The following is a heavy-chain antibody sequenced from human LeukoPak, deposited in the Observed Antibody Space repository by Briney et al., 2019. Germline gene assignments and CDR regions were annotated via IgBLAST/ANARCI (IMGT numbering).Heavy chain of an antibody. D-gene: IGHD2-2*01. CDR1: GYSFTSYW. CDR3: ASSQRGYCSSTSCFLGSFDI. J-gene: IGHJ3*02. Sequence: GESLNISCKGSGYSFTSYWIGWVRQMPGKGLEWMGIIYPGDSDTRYSPSFQGQVTISADKSISTAYLQWSSLKASDTAMYYCASSQRGYCSSTSCFLGSFDIWGQGTMVTVSS. V-gene: IGHV5-51*01. CDR2: IYPGDSDT.